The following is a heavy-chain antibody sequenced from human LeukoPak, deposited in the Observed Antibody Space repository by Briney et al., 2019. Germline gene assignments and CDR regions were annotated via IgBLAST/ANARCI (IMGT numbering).Heavy chain of an antibody. CDR3: ASLVQLLTRRYCSRGTCFDAFDS. V-gene: IGHV3-7*01. J-gene: IGHJ3*02. CDR2: TKQDGSEK. Sequence: GGSLRLSCAASAFTFSMYWMSWVRQAPGKGLEGVANTKQDGSEKYYVDSVKGRFTISRDNAKNSLYLQMNSLRAEDTAVYYCASLVQLLTRRYCSRGTCFDAFDSWGQGTMVTVSS. CDR1: AFTFSMYW. D-gene: IGHD2-15*01.